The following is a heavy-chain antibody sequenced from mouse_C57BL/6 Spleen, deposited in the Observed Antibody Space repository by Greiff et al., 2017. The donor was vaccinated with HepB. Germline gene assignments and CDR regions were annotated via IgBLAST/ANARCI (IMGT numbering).Heavy chain of an antibody. CDR1: GFNIKDYY. Sequence: EVQLQQSGAELVKPGASVKLSCTASGFNIKDYYMHWVKQRTEQGLEWIGRIDPEDGETKYATKFQGKATITADTSSNTAYLQLSSLTSEDTAVYYCARLYGYFDYWGQGTTLTVSS. D-gene: IGHD1-1*02. CDR2: IDPEDGET. CDR3: ARLYGYFDY. J-gene: IGHJ2*01. V-gene: IGHV14-2*01.